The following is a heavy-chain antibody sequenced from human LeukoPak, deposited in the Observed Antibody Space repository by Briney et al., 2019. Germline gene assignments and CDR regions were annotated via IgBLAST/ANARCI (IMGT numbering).Heavy chain of an antibody. J-gene: IGHJ4*02. CDR3: SNDPYCSRGSCYSGLVPD. D-gene: IGHD2-15*01. CDR1: GGTFSSYA. V-gene: IGHV1-69*01. CDR2: IIPIFGTA. Sequence: SSVTVSCKASGGTFSSYAISWVRQAPGQGLEWMGGIIPIFGTANYAQKFQGRVTITADESTSTAYMELSSLRSEDTAVYYCSNDPYCSRGSCYSGLVPDWGQGTLVTVSS.